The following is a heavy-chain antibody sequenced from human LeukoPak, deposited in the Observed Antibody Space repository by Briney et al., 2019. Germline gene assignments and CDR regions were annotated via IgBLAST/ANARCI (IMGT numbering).Heavy chain of an antibody. D-gene: IGHD3-10*01. V-gene: IGHV4-38-2*02. CDR2: IYHSGST. J-gene: IGHJ2*01. CDR1: GYSISSGYY. Sequence: PSETLSLTCTVSGYSISSGYYWGWIRQPPGKGLEWIGSIYHSGSTYYNPSLKSRVTISVDTSKNQFSLKLSSVTAADTAVYYCARDYFGSRGYFDFWGRGTLVTVSS. CDR3: ARDYFGSRGYFDF.